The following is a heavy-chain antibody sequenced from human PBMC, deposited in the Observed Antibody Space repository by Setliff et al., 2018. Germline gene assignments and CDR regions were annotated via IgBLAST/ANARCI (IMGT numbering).Heavy chain of an antibody. D-gene: IGHD2-15*01. J-gene: IGHJ3*02. V-gene: IGHV4-59*01. CDR1: GGSINRDY. CDR2: IHYSGNT. CDR3: ARGCSSGSCYPHDVFAI. Sequence: PSETLSLTCSVSGGSINRDYWNWIRQPPGKGLEWIGYIHYSGNTNYNPSLKSRVIISVDTSKTQFSLRLSSVTAADTAVYFCARGCSSGSCYPHDVFAIWGQGTMVTVSS.